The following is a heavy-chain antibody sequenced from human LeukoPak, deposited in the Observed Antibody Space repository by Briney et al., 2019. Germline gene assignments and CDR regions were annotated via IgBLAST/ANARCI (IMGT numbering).Heavy chain of an antibody. CDR1: GYTFTSYD. J-gene: IGHJ4*02. V-gene: IGHV1-8*01. CDR3: ARGRRGSSGWYGFYFDY. D-gene: IGHD6-19*01. CDR2: MNPNSGNT. Sequence: ASVKVSCKASGYTFTSYDINWVRQATGQGLEWMGWMNPNSGNTGYAQKFQGRVTTTRNTSISTAYMELSSLRSEDTAVYYCARGRRGSSGWYGFYFDYWGQGTLVTVSS.